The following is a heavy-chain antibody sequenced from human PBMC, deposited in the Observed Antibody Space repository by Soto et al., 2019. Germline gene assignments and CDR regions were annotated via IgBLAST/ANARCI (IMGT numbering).Heavy chain of an antibody. J-gene: IGHJ6*02. Sequence: SETLSLTCTVSGGSISSYYWSWIRQPPGKGLEWIGYIYYSGSTNYNPSLKSRVTISVDTSKNQFSLKLSSVTAADTAVYYCARAGQHLVGGYYYGMDVWGQGTTVTVSS. CDR1: GGSISSYY. CDR2: IYYSGST. CDR3: ARAGQHLVGGYYYGMDV. V-gene: IGHV4-59*01. D-gene: IGHD6-13*01.